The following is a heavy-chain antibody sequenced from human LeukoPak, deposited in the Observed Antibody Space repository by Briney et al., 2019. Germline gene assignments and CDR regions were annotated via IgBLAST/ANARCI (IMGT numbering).Heavy chain of an antibody. V-gene: IGHV3-48*03. CDR1: GFTFSSYE. CDR3: ARSLFWDILAPGAFDI. Sequence: GGSLRLSCAASGFTFSSYEMNWVRQAPGKGLEWVSYISSSGSTIYYADSVKGRFTISRDNAKNSLYLQMNSLRAEDTAVYYCARSLFWDILAPGAFDIWGQGTMVTVSS. J-gene: IGHJ3*02. D-gene: IGHD3-9*01. CDR2: ISSSGSTI.